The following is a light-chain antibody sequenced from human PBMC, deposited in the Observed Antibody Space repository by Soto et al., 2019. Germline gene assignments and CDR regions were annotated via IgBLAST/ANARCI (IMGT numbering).Light chain of an antibody. Sequence: DIQLTQSPSFLSPSIGESVTITCRASQSISSYLNWYQQKPGKPPKLLIYAAVSLQSGIPSRFSAYGSGTDFTLTISSLQPEDFATYYCQQTYSSPQWTFGQGTKVDI. CDR1: QSISSY. V-gene: IGKV1-39*01. J-gene: IGKJ1*01. CDR2: AAV. CDR3: QQTYSSPQWT.